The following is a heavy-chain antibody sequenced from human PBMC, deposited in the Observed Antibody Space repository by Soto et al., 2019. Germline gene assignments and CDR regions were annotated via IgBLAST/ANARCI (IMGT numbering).Heavy chain of an antibody. CDR3: ARESREFSSSGGLDV. V-gene: IGHV4-59*01. CDR2: ISYSGST. J-gene: IGHJ6*02. Sequence: SETLSLTCTVSGASITTYYWSWIRQPPGKGLEWIGYISYSGSTDYNPSLKSRVTISFDASKNQISLQVRSATAADAAVYFCARESREFSSSGGLDVWGQGTTVT. D-gene: IGHD3-10*01. CDR1: GASITTYY.